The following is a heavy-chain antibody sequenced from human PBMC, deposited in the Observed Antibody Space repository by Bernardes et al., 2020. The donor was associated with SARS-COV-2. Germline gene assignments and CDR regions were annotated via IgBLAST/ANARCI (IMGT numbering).Heavy chain of an antibody. D-gene: IGHD6-19*01. J-gene: IGHJ6*02. CDR1: GYTFTDFY. V-gene: IGHV1-2*02. Sequence: ASVKVSCKTSGYTFTDFYIHWLRQAPGQRLEWMGLIDPKSGGTNYEQKFQGRVTMTRDASSSTVYMELNWLRVDDTDMYYCASRHSSFTFYGLDVWGQGTTVIVSS. CDR3: ASRHSSFTFYGLDV. CDR2: IDPKSGGT.